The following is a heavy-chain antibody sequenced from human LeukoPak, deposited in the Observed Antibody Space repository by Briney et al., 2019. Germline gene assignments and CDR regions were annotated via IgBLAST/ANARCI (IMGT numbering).Heavy chain of an antibody. J-gene: IGHJ4*02. CDR1: GGSISSYY. CDR2: IYTSGST. V-gene: IGHV4-4*07. CDR3: ARETMVRGVIITKTMYYFDY. D-gene: IGHD3-10*01. Sequence: SETLSLTCTVSGGSISSYYWSWIRQPAGKGLEWIGRIYTSGSTNYNPSLKSRVTMSVDTSKNQFSPKLSSVTAADTAVYYCARETMVRGVIITKTMYYFDYWGQGTLVTVSS.